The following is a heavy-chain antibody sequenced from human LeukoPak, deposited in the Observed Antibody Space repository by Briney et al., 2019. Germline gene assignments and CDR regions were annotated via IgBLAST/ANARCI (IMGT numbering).Heavy chain of an antibody. Sequence: GGSLRLSCAASGFTFSSYSMNWVRQAPGKGLEWVSSISSSSSYIYYADSVKGRFTISRDNSKNTLYLQMNSLRAEDTAVYYCAKDGLADYYDSSGYGLDYWGQGTLVTVSS. V-gene: IGHV3-21*01. CDR1: GFTFSSYS. J-gene: IGHJ4*02. CDR2: ISSSSSYI. CDR3: AKDGLADYYDSSGYGLDY. D-gene: IGHD3-22*01.